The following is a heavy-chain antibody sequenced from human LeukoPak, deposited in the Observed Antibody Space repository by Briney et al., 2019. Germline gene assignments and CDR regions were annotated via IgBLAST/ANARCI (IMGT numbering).Heavy chain of an antibody. CDR2: INHSGST. J-gene: IGHJ4*02. Sequence: PSETLSLTCAVYGGSFSGYYWSWIRQPPGKGLEWIGEINHSGSTNYNPSLKSRVTISVDTSKNQFSPKLSSVTAADTAVYYCARRGSGSFTKWGQGTLVTVSS. V-gene: IGHV4-34*01. CDR3: ARRGSGSFTK. D-gene: IGHD1-26*01. CDR1: GGSFSGYY.